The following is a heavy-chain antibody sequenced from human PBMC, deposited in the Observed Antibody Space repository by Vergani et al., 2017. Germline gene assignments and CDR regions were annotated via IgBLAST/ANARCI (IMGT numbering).Heavy chain of an antibody. CDR3: ATDLLVVVAATQEDAFDI. Sequence: VQLVQSGAEVKKPGASVKVSCKASGYTFTSYAMHWVQQAPGKGLEWMGLVDPEDGETIYAEKFQGRVTITADTSTDTAYMELSSLRSEDTAVYYCATDLLVVVAATQEDAFDIWGQGTMVTVSS. D-gene: IGHD2-15*01. CDR1: GYTFTSYA. J-gene: IGHJ3*02. CDR2: VDPEDGET. V-gene: IGHV1-69-2*01.